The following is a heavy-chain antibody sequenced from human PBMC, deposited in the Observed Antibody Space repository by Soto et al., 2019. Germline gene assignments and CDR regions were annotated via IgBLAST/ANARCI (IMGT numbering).Heavy chain of an antibody. Sequence: VASVKVSCKASGYIFTSYYIHWVRQAPGQGLEWMGWINPFDGSRMFAQSFQGRVTMTRDTSTSTVYMEVSSLRSEDTAVCYCSRVDPGETSPFDHWGQGTLVTVSS. D-gene: IGHD3-10*01. V-gene: IGHV1-46*03. CDR3: SRVDPGETSPFDH. J-gene: IGHJ4*02. CDR1: GYIFTSYY. CDR2: INPFDGSR.